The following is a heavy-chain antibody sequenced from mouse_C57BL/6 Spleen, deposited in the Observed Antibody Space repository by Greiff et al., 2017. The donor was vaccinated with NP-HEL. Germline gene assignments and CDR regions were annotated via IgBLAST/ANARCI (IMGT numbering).Heavy chain of an antibody. J-gene: IGHJ3*01. CDR2: INPSNGGT. D-gene: IGHD2-4*01. CDR1: GYTFTSYW. CDR3: ARDDYDGRAWFAY. V-gene: IGHV1-53*01. Sequence: VQLQQPGTELVKPGASVKLSCKASGYTFTSYWMHWVKQRPGQGLEWIGNINPSNGGTNYNEKFKSKATLTVDKSSNQADMQLSSLTSEDSAVYYSARDDYDGRAWFAYWGQGTLVTVSA.